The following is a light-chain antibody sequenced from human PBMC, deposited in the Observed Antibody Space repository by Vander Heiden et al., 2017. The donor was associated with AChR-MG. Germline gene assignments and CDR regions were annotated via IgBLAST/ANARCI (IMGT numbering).Light chain of an antibody. Sequence: EIVMTQSPATLSVSPGERATLSCRASQSVSSNLAWYHQKPGQAPRLLIYGASTRATGIPARFSGSGSGTEFTLTISSLQSEDFAVCYCQQYNNWPPLTFGGGTKVEIK. J-gene: IGKJ4*01. CDR1: QSVSSN. V-gene: IGKV3-15*01. CDR3: QQYNNWPPLT. CDR2: GAS.